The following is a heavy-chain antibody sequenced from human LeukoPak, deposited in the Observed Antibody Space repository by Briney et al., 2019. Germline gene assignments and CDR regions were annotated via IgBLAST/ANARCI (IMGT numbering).Heavy chain of an antibody. Sequence: GGSLRLSCAASGFTFRNYDISWVRQAPGKGLEWVSGIGVSGAHTYYADSVKGRFTISRDNSRNTLYLQMNSLRAEDTAIYYCWPLPGGVTPHTRNWGRGSLVTAS. D-gene: IGHD4-23*01. CDR2: IGVSGAHT. V-gene: IGHV3-23*01. J-gene: IGHJ4*02. CDR1: GFTFRNYD. CDR3: WPLPGGVTPHTRN.